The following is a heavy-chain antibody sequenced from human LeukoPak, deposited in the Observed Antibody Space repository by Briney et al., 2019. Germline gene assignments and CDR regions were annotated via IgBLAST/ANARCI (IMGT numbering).Heavy chain of an antibody. Sequence: PSETLSLTCTVSGGSISSYYWSWIRQPPGKGLEWIGYIYYSGSTNYNPSLKSRVTISVDTSKNQFSLKLSSVTAADTAVYYCARYADIVATIKHAFDIWGQGTMVTVSS. J-gene: IGHJ3*02. CDR2: IYYSGST. CDR3: ARYADIVATIKHAFDI. CDR1: GGSISSYY. D-gene: IGHD5-12*01. V-gene: IGHV4-59*01.